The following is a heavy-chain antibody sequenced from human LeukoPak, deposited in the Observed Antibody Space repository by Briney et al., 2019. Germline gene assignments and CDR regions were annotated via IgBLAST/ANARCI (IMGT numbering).Heavy chain of an antibody. Sequence: GESLEISCKGSGYSFTSYWISWVRQMPGKGLEWVGRIHPSDSYTNYSPSFQGHVTISADKSINAASLQWSSLKASDTAMYYCARQDSSGSLFYFDYWGQGTLVTVSS. D-gene: IGHD3-22*01. J-gene: IGHJ4*02. CDR2: IHPSDSYT. CDR3: ARQDSSGSLFYFDY. V-gene: IGHV5-10-1*01. CDR1: GYSFTSYW.